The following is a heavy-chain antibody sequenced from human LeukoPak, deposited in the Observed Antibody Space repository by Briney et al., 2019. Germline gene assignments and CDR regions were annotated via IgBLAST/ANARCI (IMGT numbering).Heavy chain of an antibody. CDR3: ASSSVRGFGELYYYFDY. CDR1: GGSISSSSYY. CDR2: IYYSGST. V-gene: IGHV4-39*07. D-gene: IGHD3-10*01. J-gene: IGHJ4*02. Sequence: SETLSLTCTVSGGSISSSSYYWGWIRQPPGKGLEWIGSIYYSGSTYYNPSLKSRVTISVDTSKNQFSLKLSSVTAADTAVYYCASSSVRGFGELYYYFDYWGQGTLVTVSS.